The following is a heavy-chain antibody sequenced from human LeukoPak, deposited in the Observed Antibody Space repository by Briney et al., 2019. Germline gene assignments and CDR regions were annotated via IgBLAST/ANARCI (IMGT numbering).Heavy chain of an antibody. V-gene: IGHV3-53*01. Sequence: GGSLRLSCAASGFTVSSNYMSWVRQAPGKGLEWVSVIYSGGSTYYADSVKGRFTISRDNSKNTLYLQMNSLRAEDTAVYYCARAARDYYDSSGYPYWGQGTLVTVPS. CDR2: IYSGGST. CDR3: ARAARDYYDSSGYPY. CDR1: GFTVSSNY. D-gene: IGHD3-22*01. J-gene: IGHJ4*02.